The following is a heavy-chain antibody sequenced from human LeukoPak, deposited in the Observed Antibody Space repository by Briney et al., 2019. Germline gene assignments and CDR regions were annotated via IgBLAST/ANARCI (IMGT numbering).Heavy chain of an antibody. CDR2: IIPILGIA. Sequence: SVKVSCKASGGTFSSYTISWVRQAPGQGLEWMGRIIPILGIANYAQKFQCRVTITADKSTSTAYMELSSLRSEDTAVYYCASPIGDCSSTSCSPVFDYYYGMDVWGQGTTVTVSS. J-gene: IGHJ6*02. CDR1: GGTFSSYT. D-gene: IGHD2-2*01. V-gene: IGHV1-69*02. CDR3: ASPIGDCSSTSCSPVFDYYYGMDV.